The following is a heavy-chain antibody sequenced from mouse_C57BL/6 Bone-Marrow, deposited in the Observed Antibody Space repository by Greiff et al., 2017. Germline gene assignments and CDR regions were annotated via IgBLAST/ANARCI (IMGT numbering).Heavy chain of an antibody. J-gene: IGHJ4*01. Sequence: VHLVESGPGLVAPSQSLSITCTVSGFSLTSYAISWVRQPPGKGLEWLGVIWTGGGTNYNSALKSRLSISKDHPKSQVFFKMNSLQTDDTARCDCARLYCAMDYWGQGTSVTVSS. CDR1: GFSLTSYA. V-gene: IGHV2-9-1*01. CDR2: IWTGGGT. CDR3: ARLYCAMDY.